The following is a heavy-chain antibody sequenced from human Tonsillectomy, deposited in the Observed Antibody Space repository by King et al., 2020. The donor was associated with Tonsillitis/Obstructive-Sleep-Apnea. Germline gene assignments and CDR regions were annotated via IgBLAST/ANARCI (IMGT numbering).Heavy chain of an antibody. CDR1: GFTFSNCG. J-gene: IGHJ4*02. V-gene: IGHV3-33*01. CDR2: IWYDGSKK. Sequence: VQLVESGGGVVQPGRSLRLSCAASGFTFSNCGMEWVRQAPGKGLEWGAVIWYDGSKKYYAVSVKGRFTISRDDSKNPVYLQMNNLGAEDTAVYYCARDGGPNWSDGKLHFDYWGQGTLVTVSS. CDR3: ARDGGPNWSDGKLHFDY. D-gene: IGHD1-20*01.